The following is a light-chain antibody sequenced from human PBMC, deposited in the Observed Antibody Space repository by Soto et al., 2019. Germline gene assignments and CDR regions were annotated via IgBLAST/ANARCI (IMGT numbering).Light chain of an antibody. CDR3: CSYAGSYTWV. V-gene: IGLV2-11*01. J-gene: IGLJ3*02. CDR2: DVN. Sequence: QSALTQPRSVSGSPEQSVTISCTETSSDVGNYNYVSWYQQHPGKAPKVMIYDVNKWPSGVPDRFSGSKSGNTASLTISGLQAADEADYYCCSYAGSYTWVFGGGTKLTVL. CDR1: SSDVGNYNY.